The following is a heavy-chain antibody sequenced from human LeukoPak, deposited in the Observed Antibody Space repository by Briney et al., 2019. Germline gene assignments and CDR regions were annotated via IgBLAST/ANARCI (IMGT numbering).Heavy chain of an antibody. Sequence: SETLSLTCAVYGGSFSGYYWTWIRQPAGRGLEWIGHIYTSGSSNYNPSLKSRVTMSVDTSKNQLSLKLSSVTAADTAVYYCATGRSWFDPWGQGTLVTVSS. CDR2: IYTSGSS. J-gene: IGHJ5*02. CDR3: ATGRSWFDP. V-gene: IGHV4-59*10. CDR1: GGSFSGYY.